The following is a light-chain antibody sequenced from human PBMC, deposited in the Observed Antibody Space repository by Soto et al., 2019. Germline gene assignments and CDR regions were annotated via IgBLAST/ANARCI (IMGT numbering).Light chain of an antibody. CDR3: CSYAGGSTYV. Sequence: QSVLTQPASVSGSHGQSITISCTGTSSDVGSYNLVSWYQQHPGKAPKLMIYEGSKRPSGVSNRFSGSKSGNSASLTISGLQAEDEADYYCCSYAGGSTYVFATGTKVTVL. V-gene: IGLV2-23*01. CDR2: EGS. J-gene: IGLJ1*01. CDR1: SSDVGSYNL.